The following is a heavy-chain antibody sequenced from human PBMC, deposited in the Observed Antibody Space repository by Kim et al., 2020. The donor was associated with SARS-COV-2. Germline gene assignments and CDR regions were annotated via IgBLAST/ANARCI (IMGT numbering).Heavy chain of an antibody. D-gene: IGHD3-22*01. CDR3: AAYYDSRGNFDS. CDR2: IYYSGTT. CDR1: GGSISSSSYY. Sequence: SETLSLTCTVSGGSISSSSYYWGWIRQPPGKGLEWIEIIYYSGTTYYNPSLKSRLTISVHTSKNQFSLRLSFVTAAATAVYYCAAYYDSRGNFDSWGQGTLV. J-gene: IGHJ4*02. V-gene: IGHV4-39*01.